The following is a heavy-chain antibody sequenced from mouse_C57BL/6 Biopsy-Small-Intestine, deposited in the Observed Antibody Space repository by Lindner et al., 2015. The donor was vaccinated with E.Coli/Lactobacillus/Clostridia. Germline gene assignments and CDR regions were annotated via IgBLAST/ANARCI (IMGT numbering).Heavy chain of an antibody. V-gene: IGHV1-81*01. CDR1: GGTFSSYA. CDR2: IIPIFGTA. D-gene: IGHD1-3*01. J-gene: IGHJ4*01. CDR3: ARDQLYNTYRFDY. Sequence: SVKVSCKASGGTFSSYAFSWVRQAPGQGLEWMGGIIPIFGTANYAPSYAQKFQGRVTITADESATTAYMELSSLRSEDTAVYYCARDQLYNTYRFDYWGQGTLVTVSS.